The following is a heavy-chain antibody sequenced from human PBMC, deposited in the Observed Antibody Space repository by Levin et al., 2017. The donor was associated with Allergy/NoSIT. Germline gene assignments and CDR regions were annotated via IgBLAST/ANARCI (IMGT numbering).Heavy chain of an antibody. CDR1: GFTFSSYE. Sequence: PGESLKISCAASGFTFSSYEMNWVRQAPGKGLEWVSYISSSGSTIYYADSVKGRFTISRDNAKNSLYLQMNSLRAEDTAVYYCARDSGYSYGNDAFDIWGQGTMVTVSS. CDR2: ISSSGSTI. V-gene: IGHV3-48*03. CDR3: ARDSGYSYGNDAFDI. D-gene: IGHD5-18*01. J-gene: IGHJ3*02.